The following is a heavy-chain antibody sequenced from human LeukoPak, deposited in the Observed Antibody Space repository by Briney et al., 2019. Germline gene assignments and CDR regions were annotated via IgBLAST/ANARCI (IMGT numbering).Heavy chain of an antibody. CDR1: GFTFSSYG. CDR2: IRYDGSNK. Sequence: PGGSLRLSCAASGFTFSSYGMHWVRQAPGKGLEWVAFIRYDGSNKYYADSVKGRFTISRDNSKNTLYLQMNSLRAEDTAVYYCVRDTVVKGLAPNDYWGQRTLVTVSS. J-gene: IGHJ4*02. V-gene: IGHV3-30*02. CDR3: VRDTVVKGLAPNDY. D-gene: IGHD4-23*01.